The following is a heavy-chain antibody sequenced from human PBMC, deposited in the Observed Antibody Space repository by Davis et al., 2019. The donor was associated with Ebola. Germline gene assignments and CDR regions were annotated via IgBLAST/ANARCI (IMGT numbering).Heavy chain of an antibody. V-gene: IGHV4-34*01. Sequence: MPSETLSLTCTVSGGSISGYYWSWIRQPPGKGLEWIGEINHSGSTNYNPSLKSRVTISVDTSKNQFSLKLSPVTAADTAVYYCARLVALYDNSGYAYLDYWGQGILVTVSS. CDR1: GGSISGYY. D-gene: IGHD3-22*01. CDR3: ARLVALYDNSGYAYLDY. CDR2: INHSGST. J-gene: IGHJ4*02.